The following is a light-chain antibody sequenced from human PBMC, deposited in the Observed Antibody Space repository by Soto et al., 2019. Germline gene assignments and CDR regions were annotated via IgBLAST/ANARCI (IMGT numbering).Light chain of an antibody. J-gene: IGKJ5*01. CDR2: DAS. CDR3: QQYGSSPMT. Sequence: EIVLTQSPATLSLSPGERATLSCRASQSVSSYLAWYQQKPGQAPRLLMYDASNRATGIPARFSGSGSGTDFTLTISRLEPEDFAVYYCQQYGSSPMTFGQGTRLEIK. CDR1: QSVSSY. V-gene: IGKV3-11*01.